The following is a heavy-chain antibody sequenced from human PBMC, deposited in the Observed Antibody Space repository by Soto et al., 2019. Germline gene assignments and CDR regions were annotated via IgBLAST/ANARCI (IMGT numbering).Heavy chain of an antibody. V-gene: IGHV1-69*01. CDR1: GGTFSSYA. J-gene: IGHJ4*02. Sequence: QVQLVQSGAEVKKPGSSVKVSCKASGGTFSSYAISWVRQAPGQGLEWMGGISPIFGTANYAQKFQGRVTITADESTSTAYMELSSLRSEDTAVYYCAREGPLDYCSGGSCYFDYWGQGTLVTVSS. CDR2: ISPIFGTA. D-gene: IGHD2-15*01. CDR3: AREGPLDYCSGGSCYFDY.